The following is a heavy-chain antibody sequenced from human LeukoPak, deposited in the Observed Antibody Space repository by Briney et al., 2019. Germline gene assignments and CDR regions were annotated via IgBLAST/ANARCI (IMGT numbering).Heavy chain of an antibody. D-gene: IGHD3-10*01. CDR3: ARSFGSGNYFDY. J-gene: IGHJ4*02. Sequence: SETLSLTCTVSGDSISTYYWSWIRQPPGKGLEWIGYIYYSGSANYNPSLKSRVIISIDTSKNQFSLKLSSVTAADTAVYYCARSFGSGNYFDYWGQGTLVTVSS. CDR2: IYYSGSA. V-gene: IGHV4-59*01. CDR1: GDSISTYY.